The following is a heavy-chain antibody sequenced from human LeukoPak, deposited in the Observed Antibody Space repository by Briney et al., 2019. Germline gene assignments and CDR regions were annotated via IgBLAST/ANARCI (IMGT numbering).Heavy chain of an antibody. D-gene: IGHD4-17*01. CDR2: ISGSGGTT. J-gene: IGHJ4*02. Sequence: GGSLRLSCAASGFTFSSFVLNWVRQAPGKGLEWVSTISGSGGTTYYADSVKGRFTISRDNSKNTLSLQMNSLRAEDTALYYCAKDSSVPYGITDWGQGTLVTVSS. CDR1: GFTFSSFV. V-gene: IGHV3-23*01. CDR3: AKDSSVPYGITD.